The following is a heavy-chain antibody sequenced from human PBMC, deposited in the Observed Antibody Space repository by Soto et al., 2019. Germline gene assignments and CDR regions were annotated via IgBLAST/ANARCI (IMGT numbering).Heavy chain of an antibody. CDR1: GSTFNNFA. J-gene: IGHJ4*02. V-gene: IGHV1-69*06. CDR2: IVGDSNTA. D-gene: IGHD1-26*01. CDR3: ARAIKRWEVNYDFDF. Sequence: QVVLLQSGAEVQEPGSSVRVSCQVSGSTFNNFAFSWVRQAPGHGPGWMGGIVGDSNTAEYSQRFQDRVTITADNSTDTLYMELGSLTLEDTAVYYCARAIKRWEVNYDFDFWGQGTLVTVSS.